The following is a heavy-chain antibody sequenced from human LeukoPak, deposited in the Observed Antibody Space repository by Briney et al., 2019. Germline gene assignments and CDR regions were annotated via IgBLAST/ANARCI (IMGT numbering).Heavy chain of an antibody. V-gene: IGHV1-24*01. CDR3: ATVGYSYGAFDY. Sequence: GASVKVSCKVSGYTLSEMSMHWVRQAPGKGLEWMGGIDREDGQTIYAQKFQGRVTMTEDTSTDTAYMEVSRLTSEDTAFYYCATVGYSYGAFDYWGQGTLVTVSS. D-gene: IGHD5-18*01. J-gene: IGHJ4*02. CDR2: IDREDGQT. CDR1: GYTLSEMS.